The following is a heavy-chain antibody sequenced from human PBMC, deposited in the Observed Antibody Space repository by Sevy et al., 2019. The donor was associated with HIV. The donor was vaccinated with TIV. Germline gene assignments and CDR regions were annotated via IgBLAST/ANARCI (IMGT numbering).Heavy chain of an antibody. J-gene: IGHJ4*02. CDR2: ISSSSNYI. Sequence: GESLRLSCVVSGFTFSKYPMNWVRQAPGKGLEWVSSISSSSNYIYYGDSVKGRFTISRDNAKNSLYLQMNSLRADDTAVYYCARDGGCSSTACLLYFDYWGQGTLVTVSS. D-gene: IGHD2-2*01. CDR1: GFTFSKYP. V-gene: IGHV3-21*01. CDR3: ARDGGCSSTACLLYFDY.